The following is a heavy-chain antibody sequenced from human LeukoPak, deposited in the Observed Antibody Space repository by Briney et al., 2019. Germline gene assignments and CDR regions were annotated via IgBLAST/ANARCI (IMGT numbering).Heavy chain of an antibody. V-gene: IGHV4-30-4*01. D-gene: IGHD3-10*01. J-gene: IGHJ4*02. Sequence: SETLSLTCTVSGGPISSGDYYWSWIRQPPGKGLEWIGYIYYSGSTYYNPSLKSRVTISVDTSKNQFSLKLSSVTAADTAVYYCATHPPLWFGEPLLDYWGQGTLVTVSS. CDR1: GGPISSGDYY. CDR3: ATHPPLWFGEPLLDY. CDR2: IYYSGST.